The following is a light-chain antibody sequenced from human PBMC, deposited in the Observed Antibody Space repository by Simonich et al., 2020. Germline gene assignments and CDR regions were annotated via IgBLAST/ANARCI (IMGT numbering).Light chain of an antibody. J-gene: IGKJ4*01. CDR1: QSVSSN. CDR2: GAS. V-gene: IGKV3-15*01. Sequence: EIVLTQSPGTLSLSPGERATLSCRASQSVSSNLAWYQQKPGQAPRLLIYGASTRATGIPARFSGSGSGTEFTLTISSMQSEDLAVYYCQQYNNWPLTFGGGTKVEIK. CDR3: QQYNNWPLT.